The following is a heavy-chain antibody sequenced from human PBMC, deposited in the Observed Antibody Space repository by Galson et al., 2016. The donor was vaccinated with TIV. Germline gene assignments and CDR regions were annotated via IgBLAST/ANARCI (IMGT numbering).Heavy chain of an antibody. CDR3: ARGVDGFRY. CDR2: INPNSGDT. D-gene: IGHD5-24*01. CDR1: GGTFRSYA. Sequence: SVKVSCKASGGTFRSYAVGWVRQAPGQGPEWMGRINPNSGDTDFAQKFQGRVTMTRDTSISTAYIELRRLTFADTAVYFCARGVDGFRYWGQGTLVTVSS. V-gene: IGHV1-2*06. J-gene: IGHJ4*02.